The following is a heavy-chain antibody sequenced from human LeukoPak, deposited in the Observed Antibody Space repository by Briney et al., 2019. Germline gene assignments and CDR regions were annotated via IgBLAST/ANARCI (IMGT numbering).Heavy chain of an antibody. D-gene: IGHD3-9*01. CDR3: ARAGNSYYDILTGVVPGYYYYYGMDV. Sequence: GGSLRLSCAASGFTFSNYAMTWVRQAPGKGLEWVSAITGSGASMNYADSVKGRFTISRDTSKSTVYLEMNSLRDEDTAKYYCARAGNSYYDILTGVVPGYYYYYGMDVWGQGTTVTVSS. CDR1: GFTFSNYA. V-gene: IGHV3-23*01. J-gene: IGHJ6*02. CDR2: ITGSGASM.